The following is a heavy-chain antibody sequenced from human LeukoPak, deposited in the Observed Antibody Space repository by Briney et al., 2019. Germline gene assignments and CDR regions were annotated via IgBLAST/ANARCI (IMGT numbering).Heavy chain of an antibody. D-gene: IGHD3-22*01. Sequence: GGSLRLSCAASGFAFSSYSMNWVRQAPGKGLEWVSSISSSSSYIYYADSVKGRFTISRDNSKNTLYLQMNSLRAEDTAVYYCAKVLPAGYYYDSSGYYPDYWGQGTLVTVSS. J-gene: IGHJ4*02. CDR2: ISSSSSYI. CDR3: AKVLPAGYYYDSSGYYPDY. CDR1: GFAFSSYS. V-gene: IGHV3-21*04.